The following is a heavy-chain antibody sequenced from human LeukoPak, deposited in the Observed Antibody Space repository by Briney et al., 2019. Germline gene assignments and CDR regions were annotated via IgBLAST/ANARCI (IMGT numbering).Heavy chain of an antibody. J-gene: IGHJ4*02. Sequence: ASVKVSCKASGYTFTGYYMVWVRQAPGQGLEWMGWINPKSGGTKYAQKFQGRVTMTRDTSISTAYMELSRLRSDDTAVYYCARGAYPYCSRGTCFLAHFDSWGQGTLVTVSS. CDR2: INPKSGGT. V-gene: IGHV1-2*02. CDR1: GYTFTGYY. D-gene: IGHD2-15*01. CDR3: ARGAYPYCSRGTCFLAHFDS.